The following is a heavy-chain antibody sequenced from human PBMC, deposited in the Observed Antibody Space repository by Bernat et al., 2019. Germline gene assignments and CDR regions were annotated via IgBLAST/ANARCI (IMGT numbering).Heavy chain of an antibody. J-gene: IGHJ4*02. Sequence: EVQLVESGGDLVQPGGSLRHSCAASGFTFSSYWMNWVRQAPGKGLEWVANIKQDGGVQYYVDSVKGRFPISRDNAKNSLYLQMNSLRADDTAVYYCAKGTSIAANIFDFWGQGALVTVSS. CDR3: AKGTSIAANIFDF. V-gene: IGHV3-7*03. CDR1: GFTFSSYW. D-gene: IGHD6-13*01. CDR2: IKQDGGVQ.